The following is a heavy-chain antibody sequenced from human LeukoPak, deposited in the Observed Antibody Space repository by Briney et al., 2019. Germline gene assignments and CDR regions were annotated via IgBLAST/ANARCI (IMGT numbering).Heavy chain of an antibody. J-gene: IGHJ4*02. CDR1: GVTLSSYG. V-gene: IGHV3-30*03. D-gene: IGHD4-23*01. CDR2: ISYDGSGK. Sequence: PGGSLRLSCAASGVTLSSYGLHWVRQAPGKGLEWVAVISYDGSGKYYADSVKGRFTISRDNSKNTLYLQMNSLRAEDTAVYYCATESGPGVTLDYWGQGTLVTVSS. CDR3: ATESGPGVTLDY.